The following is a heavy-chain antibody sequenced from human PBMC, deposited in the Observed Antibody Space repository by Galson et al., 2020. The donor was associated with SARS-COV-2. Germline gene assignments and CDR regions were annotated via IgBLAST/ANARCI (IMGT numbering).Heavy chain of an antibody. Sequence: SETLSLTCAVSGGSISSGGYSWSWIRQPPGKGLEWIGYIYHSGSTYYNPSLKSRVTISVDRSKNQFSLKLSSVTAADTAVYYCARYYGDYPNWFDPWGQGTLVTVSS. V-gene: IGHV4-30-2*01. CDR2: IYHSGST. CDR3: ARYYGDYPNWFDP. J-gene: IGHJ5*02. D-gene: IGHD4-17*01. CDR1: GGSISSGGYS.